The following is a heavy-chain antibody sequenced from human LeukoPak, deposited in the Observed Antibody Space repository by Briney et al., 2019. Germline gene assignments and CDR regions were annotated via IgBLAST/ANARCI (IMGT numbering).Heavy chain of an antibody. V-gene: IGHV3-43*01. CDR1: GFTFDDYT. D-gene: IGHD4-17*01. J-gene: IGHJ5*02. CDR3: AKDMGPATMTTPT. CDR2: ISWDGDTT. Sequence: GGSLRLSCAASGFTFDDYTMHWVRQAPGKGLEWVSLISWDGDTTYYADSVKGRFTISRDNSKNSLYLQMNGLRTEDTAFYYCAKDMGPATMTTPTWGQGTLVTVSS.